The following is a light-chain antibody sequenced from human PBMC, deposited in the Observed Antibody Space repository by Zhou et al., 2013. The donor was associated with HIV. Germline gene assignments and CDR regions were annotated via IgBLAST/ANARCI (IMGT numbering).Light chain of an antibody. V-gene: IGKV1-5*03. CDR1: QIISNW. Sequence: DIQMTQSPSTLSASVGDRVTITCRASQIISNWLAWYQQKPGKAPKLLIYRASTLEGDVPSRFSGSGSGTEFTLTISSLQPDDFATYYCQQYNSYSTFGQGTKLEIK. J-gene: IGKJ2*01. CDR2: RAS. CDR3: QQYNSYST.